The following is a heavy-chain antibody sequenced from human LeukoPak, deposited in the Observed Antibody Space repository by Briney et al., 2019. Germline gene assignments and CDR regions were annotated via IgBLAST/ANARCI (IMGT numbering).Heavy chain of an antibody. D-gene: IGHD3-22*01. V-gene: IGHV4-39*01. J-gene: IGHJ4*02. CDR1: GGSISSSSYY. CDR3: ARYYDSSGYSFDY. Sequence: SETLSLTCTVSGGSISSSSYYWGWIRQPPGKGLEWIGSIYYSGSTYYNPSLKSRVTISVVTSKNQFSLKLSSVTAADTAVYYCARYYDSSGYSFDYWGQGTLVTVSS. CDR2: IYYSGST.